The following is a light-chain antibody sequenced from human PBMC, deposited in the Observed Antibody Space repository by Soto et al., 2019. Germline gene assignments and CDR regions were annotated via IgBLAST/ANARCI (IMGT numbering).Light chain of an antibody. CDR3: QTWDTGISVV. V-gene: IGLV4-69*01. CDR1: SGHSNYA. Sequence: QSVLTQSPSASASLGASVKLTCTLSSGHSNYAIAWHQQQPEKGPRYLMKLNIDGSHSKGDGIPDRFSGSSSGAERYLTISSHQSDDESDYYCQTWDTGISVVFGGGTKLTVL. CDR2: LNIDGSH. J-gene: IGLJ2*01.